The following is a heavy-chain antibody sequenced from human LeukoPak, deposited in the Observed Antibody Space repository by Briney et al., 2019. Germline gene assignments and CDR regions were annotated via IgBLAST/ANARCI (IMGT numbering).Heavy chain of an antibody. CDR3: ARKGCFDNCYLFDY. D-gene: IGHD1-20*01. V-gene: IGHV1-18*01. CDR1: GYTFSTYG. J-gene: IGHJ4*02. CDR2: INTNNGNT. Sequence: GASVKVSCKASGYTFSTYGINWVRQAPGQGLEWMGWINTNNGNTNYAQKFQGRVTMTRDTSTSTAYMELMSLRSDDTAVYYCARKGCFDNCYLFDYWGQGTLVTVSS.